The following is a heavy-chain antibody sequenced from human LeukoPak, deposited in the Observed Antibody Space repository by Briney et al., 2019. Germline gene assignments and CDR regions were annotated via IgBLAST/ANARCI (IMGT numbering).Heavy chain of an antibody. V-gene: IGHV3-21*04. D-gene: IGHD6-13*01. CDR2: ISSSSSYI. J-gene: IGHJ5*02. CDR1: GFTFSSYS. CDR3: ARILPGIAAAGKRRWFDP. Sequence: GGSLRLSCAASGFTFSSYSMNWVRQAPGKGLEWVSSISSSSSYIYYADSVKGRFTISRDNSKNTLYLQMSSLRSDDTAVYYCARILPGIAAAGKRRWFDPWGQGTLVTVSS.